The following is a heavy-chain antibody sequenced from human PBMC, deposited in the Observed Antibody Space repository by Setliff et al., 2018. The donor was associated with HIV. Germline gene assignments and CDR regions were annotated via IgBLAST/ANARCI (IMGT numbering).Heavy chain of an antibody. Sequence: KSSETLSLTCAVSGYSIRSGYYWGWIRQPPGKGLEWIGSIYHSGSTYYNPSLKSRVSISVDTSKNQFSLKMISVTAADTAVYYCARRKSGSSYRFFNYWGLGSLVTSPQ. J-gene: IGHJ4*02. CDR2: IYHSGST. CDR3: ARRKSGSSYRFFNY. V-gene: IGHV4-38-2*01. CDR1: GYSIRSGYY. D-gene: IGHD3-16*02.